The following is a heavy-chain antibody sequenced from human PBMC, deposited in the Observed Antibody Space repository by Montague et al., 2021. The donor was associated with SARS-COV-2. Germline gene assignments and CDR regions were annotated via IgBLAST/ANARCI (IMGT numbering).Heavy chain of an antibody. Sequence: SRRLSFSASGFIFSSYGMHWVRQAPGKGLEWVAHIWYDGSNENYVDSVKGRFTISGDNFKNTLYLQMNSLRAEDTAIYYCARGSVGGYYFDYWGQGTLVTVSS. CDR1: GFIFSSYG. CDR3: ARGSVGGYYFDY. V-gene: IGHV3-33*01. CDR2: IWYDGSNE. J-gene: IGHJ4*02. D-gene: IGHD1-26*01.